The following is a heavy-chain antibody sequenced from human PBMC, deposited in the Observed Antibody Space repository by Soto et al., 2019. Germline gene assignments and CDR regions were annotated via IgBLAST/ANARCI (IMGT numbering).Heavy chain of an antibody. D-gene: IGHD5-12*01. V-gene: IGHV3-23*01. CDR2: ISGIGHST. CDR1: GFTFSSYA. J-gene: IGHJ4*02. Sequence: EVQLLESGGGLVQPGMSLRLSCAASGFTFSSYAMSWVRQAPGKGLEWVSAISGIGHSTYYADSVKGRFIISRDNSKNTLYLQMNSLRAEDTAVYYCAKRIMATIGHFDSWGQGTLVTVSS. CDR3: AKRIMATIGHFDS.